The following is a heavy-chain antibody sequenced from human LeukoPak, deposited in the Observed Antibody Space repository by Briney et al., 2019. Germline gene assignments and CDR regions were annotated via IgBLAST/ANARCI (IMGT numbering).Heavy chain of an antibody. V-gene: IGHV4-34*01. D-gene: IGHD3-16*01. CDR2: INHSGST. Sequence: PSETLSLTCDVYGEXFSGYYWSWIRQPPGKGLEWVGEINHSGSTNYNPSLKSRVTIPVDTSKNQFSLKLSSVTAADTAVYYCATSGGTLGPTNYFAYWGQGTLVTVSS. CDR1: GEXFSGYY. J-gene: IGHJ4*02. CDR3: ATSGGTLGPTNYFAY.